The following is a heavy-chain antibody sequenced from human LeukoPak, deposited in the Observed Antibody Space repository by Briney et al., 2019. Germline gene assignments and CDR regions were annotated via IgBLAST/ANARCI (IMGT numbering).Heavy chain of an antibody. V-gene: IGHV1-69*04. D-gene: IGHD4-11*01. CDR3: ARDTIDHSWGCVP. J-gene: IGHJ5*02. Sequence: SVTLSCKSSGGTFSSYANSWVRQAPGQGLEWMGRIIPIFGITNYAQMFQGRVTITADKSTSTAYMELSSLRSEDTAVYYCARDTIDHSWGCVPWGQGALVTVS. CDR1: GGTFSSYA. CDR2: IIPIFGIT.